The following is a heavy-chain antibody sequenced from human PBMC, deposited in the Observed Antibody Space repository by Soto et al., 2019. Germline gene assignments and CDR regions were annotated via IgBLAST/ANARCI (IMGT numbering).Heavy chain of an antibody. CDR3: ARDRGLRYLEWSLDY. Sequence: QVQLVESGGGVVQPGRSLRLSCATSGFTFSSYGMYWVRQAPGKGLEWVAVIWYDGSDKYYADSVKGRFSLSRDNSKNTLYLQLNSLRAEDTAVYYCARDRGLRYLEWSLDYWGQGTLVTVPS. J-gene: IGHJ4*02. CDR2: IWYDGSDK. V-gene: IGHV3-33*01. D-gene: IGHD3-3*01. CDR1: GFTFSSYG.